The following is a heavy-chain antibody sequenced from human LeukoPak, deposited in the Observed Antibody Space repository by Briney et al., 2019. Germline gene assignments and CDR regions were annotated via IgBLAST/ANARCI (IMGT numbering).Heavy chain of an antibody. Sequence: SQTLSLTCALSGDSVSSNSATWNWLRQSPSRGLEWLGRTYYRYKWYNDYAVSVKGRITISPDTSKNQFSLQLNSVTPEDTAVYFCVRDLWFGQLDYWGQGTLVTVSS. J-gene: IGHJ4*02. CDR3: VRDLWFGQLDY. CDR2: TYYRYKWYN. CDR1: GDSVSSNSAT. D-gene: IGHD3-10*01. V-gene: IGHV6-1*01.